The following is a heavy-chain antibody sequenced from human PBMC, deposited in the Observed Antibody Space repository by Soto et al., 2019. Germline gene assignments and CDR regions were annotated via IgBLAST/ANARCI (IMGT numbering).Heavy chain of an antibody. D-gene: IGHD3-16*01. V-gene: IGHV1-2*02. J-gene: IGHJ4*02. CDR3: ARASGDTVSRFLFSTFGQ. CDR1: GYTFTSYG. Sequence: GASVKVSCKASGYTFTSYGISWVRQAPGQGLEWMGWINPNSGGTNYAQKFQGRVTMTRDTSISTAYMELSRLRSDDTAVYYCARASGDTVSRFLFSTFGQWGQGNLVTVYS. CDR2: INPNSGGT.